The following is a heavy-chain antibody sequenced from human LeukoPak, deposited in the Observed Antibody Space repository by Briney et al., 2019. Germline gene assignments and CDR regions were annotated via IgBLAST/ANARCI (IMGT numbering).Heavy chain of an antibody. D-gene: IGHD4-23*01. V-gene: IGHV3-21*01. CDR2: ISSSSSYI. J-gene: IGHJ4*02. CDR3: AKVLGGSVVTPPFDY. CDR1: GFTFSSCS. Sequence: GGSLRLSCAASGFTFSSCSMNWVRQAPGKGLEWVSSISSSSSYIYYADSVKGRFTISRDNAKNSLYLQMNSLRAEDTAVYYCAKVLGGSVVTPPFDYWGQGTLVTVSS.